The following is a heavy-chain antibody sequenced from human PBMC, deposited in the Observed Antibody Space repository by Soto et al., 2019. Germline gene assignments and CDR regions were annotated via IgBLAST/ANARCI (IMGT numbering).Heavy chain of an antibody. CDR3: ARLLGDCSGGSCYAFWFDP. Sequence: PGESLKISCKGSGYSFTSYWISWVRQMPGKGLEWMGRIDPSDSYTNYSPSFQGHATISADKSISTAYLQWSSLKASDTAMYYCARLLGDCSGGSCYAFWFDPWGQGTLVTVSS. D-gene: IGHD2-15*01. V-gene: IGHV5-10-1*01. J-gene: IGHJ5*02. CDR1: GYSFTSYW. CDR2: IDPSDSYT.